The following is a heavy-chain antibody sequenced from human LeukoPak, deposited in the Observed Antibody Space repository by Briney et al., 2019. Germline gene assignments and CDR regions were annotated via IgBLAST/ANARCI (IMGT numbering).Heavy chain of an antibody. Sequence: GGSLRLSCAASGFTFSSYWMHWVRQAPGKGLVWVSRIYSDGSTTAYADSVKGRFTISRDNSKNTLHLQMNSLRAEDTAAYYCAKFAQRYCSGGSCHPFDYWGQGTLVTVSS. V-gene: IGHV3-74*01. CDR2: IYSDGSTT. J-gene: IGHJ4*02. D-gene: IGHD2-15*01. CDR3: AKFAQRYCSGGSCHPFDY. CDR1: GFTFSSYW.